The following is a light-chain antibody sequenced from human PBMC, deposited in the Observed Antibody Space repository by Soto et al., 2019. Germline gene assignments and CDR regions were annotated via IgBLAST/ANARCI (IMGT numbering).Light chain of an antibody. J-gene: IGKJ5*01. CDR1: QSVSTK. CDR2: DAS. V-gene: IGKV3-15*01. Sequence: EILMTQSPATLSVSPGETATLSCRASQSVSTKLAWYQQKPGQAPRLLINDASTRATGVPARFSGWGSGTEFTLTISSLQSEDFAVYYCHQYNNWPPITSGQGTRLEIK. CDR3: HQYNNWPPIT.